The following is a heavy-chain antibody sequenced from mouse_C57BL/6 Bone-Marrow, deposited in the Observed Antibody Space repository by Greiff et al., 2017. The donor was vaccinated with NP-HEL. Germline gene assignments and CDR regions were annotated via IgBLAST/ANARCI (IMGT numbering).Heavy chain of an antibody. J-gene: IGHJ1*03. D-gene: IGHD1-1*01. CDR2: IDPETGGT. CDR1: GYTFTDYE. CDR3: TTVVAPYWYFDV. V-gene: IGHV1-15*01. Sequence: VQRVESGAELVRPGASVTLSCKASGYTFTDYEMHWVKQTPVHGLEWIGAIDPETGGTAYNQKFKGKAILTADKSSSTAYMELRSLTSEDSAVYYCTTVVAPYWYFDVWGTGTTVTVSS.